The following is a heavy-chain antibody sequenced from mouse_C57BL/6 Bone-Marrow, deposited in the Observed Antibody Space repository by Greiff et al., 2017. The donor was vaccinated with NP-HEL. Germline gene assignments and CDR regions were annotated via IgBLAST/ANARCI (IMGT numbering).Heavy chain of an antibody. Sequence: EVNLVESGGGLVQPGGSMKLSCVASGFTFSNYWMNWVRQSPEKGLEWVAQIRLKSDNYATHYAESVKGRFTISRDDSKSSVYLQMNNLRAEDTGIYYCSGGYSLDYWGQGTTLTVSS. CDR1: GFTFSNYW. CDR3: SGGYSLDY. CDR2: IRLKSDNYAT. V-gene: IGHV6-3*01. J-gene: IGHJ2*01. D-gene: IGHD2-3*01.